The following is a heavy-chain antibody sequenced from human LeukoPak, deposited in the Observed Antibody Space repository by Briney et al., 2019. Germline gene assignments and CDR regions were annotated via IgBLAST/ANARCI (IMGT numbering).Heavy chain of an antibody. V-gene: IGHV4-30-2*01. CDR3: ASGTRPITMVRNMIWVSGEYCQH. D-gene: IGHD3-10*01. CDR2: IYHSGST. CDR1: GGSISSGGYS. Sequence: SETLSLTCAVSGGSISSGGYSWSWIRQPPGKGLEWIGYIYHSGSTYYNPSLKSRVTISVDRSKNQFSLKLSSVTAADTAVYYCASGTRPITMVRNMIWVSGEYCQHWGQGTLVTVSS. J-gene: IGHJ1*01.